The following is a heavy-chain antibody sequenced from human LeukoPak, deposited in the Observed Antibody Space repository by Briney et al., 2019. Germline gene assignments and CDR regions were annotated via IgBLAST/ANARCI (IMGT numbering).Heavy chain of an antibody. CDR2: IYYSGST. Sequence: PSETLSLTCTVSGGSISSYYWSWIRQPPGKGLEWIGYIYYSGSTNYNPSLKSRVTISVDTSKNQFSLKLSSVTAADTAVYYCARDKGYCSSTSCDSDYGMDVWGKGTRSPSPQ. D-gene: IGHD2-2*01. CDR1: GGSISSYY. J-gene: IGHJ6*04. CDR3: ARDKGYCSSTSCDSDYGMDV. V-gene: IGHV4-59*01.